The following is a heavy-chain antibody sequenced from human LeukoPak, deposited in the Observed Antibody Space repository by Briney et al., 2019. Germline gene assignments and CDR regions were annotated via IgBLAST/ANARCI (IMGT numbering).Heavy chain of an antibody. CDR1: GGSISSNNW. J-gene: IGHJ4*02. Sequence: SGTLSLTCAVSGGSISSNNWWGWVRQPPGEGLEWIGEIYHSGSPNYNPSLKSRVTISVDKSRNHFSLNLSSVTAADTAVYYCARVNINNWHSCDYWGQGTLVTVSS. CDR3: ARVNINNWHSCDY. CDR2: IYHSGSP. V-gene: IGHV4-4*02. D-gene: IGHD1-1*01.